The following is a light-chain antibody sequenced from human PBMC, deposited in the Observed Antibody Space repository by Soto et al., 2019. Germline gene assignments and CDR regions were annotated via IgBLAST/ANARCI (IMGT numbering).Light chain of an antibody. CDR1: QSFSNN. J-gene: IGKJ1*01. Sequence: EIVMTQSPATLSVSPGERATLSCRASQSFSNNLAWYQQKPGQAPRLLIYGASTRATGIPARFSGSGSGTEFTLTISSLPPEDFAVYYCQQYYNWPWTFGQGTKVDIK. CDR3: QQYYNWPWT. V-gene: IGKV3-15*01. CDR2: GAS.